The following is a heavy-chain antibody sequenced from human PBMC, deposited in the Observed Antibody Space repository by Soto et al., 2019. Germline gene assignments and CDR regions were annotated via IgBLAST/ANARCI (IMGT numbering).Heavy chain of an antibody. CDR1: GVSLSTSGVG. D-gene: IGHD3-22*01. V-gene: IGHV2-5*02. Sequence: SGPTMGNPTQTLTLSFTFSGVSLSTSGVGVGWIRQPPGKALEWLALIYWDDDKRYSPSLKSRLTITKDTSKNQVVLTMTNMDPVDTATYYCAHSQTWRYYSDSSGKTYYFDYWGQGTLVTVPS. CDR2: IYWDDDK. CDR3: AHSQTWRYYSDSSGKTYYFDY. J-gene: IGHJ4*02.